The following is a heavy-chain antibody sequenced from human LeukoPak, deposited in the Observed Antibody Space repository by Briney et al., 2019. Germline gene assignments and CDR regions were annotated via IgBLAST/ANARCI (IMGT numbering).Heavy chain of an antibody. Sequence: SVKVSCKASGGTFSSYAISWVRQAPGQGLEWMGGTIPIFGTANYAQKFQGRVTITADESTSTAYMELSSLRSEDTAVYYCARESLTTVVTSDYWGQGTLVTVSS. CDR1: GGTFSSYA. CDR2: TIPIFGTA. D-gene: IGHD4-23*01. CDR3: ARESLTTVVTSDY. V-gene: IGHV1-69*13. J-gene: IGHJ4*02.